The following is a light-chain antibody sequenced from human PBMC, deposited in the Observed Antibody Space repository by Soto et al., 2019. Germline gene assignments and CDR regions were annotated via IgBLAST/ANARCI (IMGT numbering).Light chain of an antibody. Sequence: QSALTQPRSVSGSPGPSVTISCTGTSSDVGGYDSVSWYQQQPGKAPKLLIYDVTKRPSGVPNRFSGSKSGNTASLTISGLQAEDEADYYCCSYLGSYSYVFGTGTKVTVL. CDR1: SSDVGGYDS. J-gene: IGLJ1*01. V-gene: IGLV2-11*01. CDR3: CSYLGSYSYV. CDR2: DVT.